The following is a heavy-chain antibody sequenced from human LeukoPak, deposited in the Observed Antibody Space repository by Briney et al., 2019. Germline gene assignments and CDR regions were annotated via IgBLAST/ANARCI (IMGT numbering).Heavy chain of an antibody. Sequence: GASVTVSCKAYGDTFSSYAISWVRQARGQELEWMGGIIPIFGTANYAQKFQGRVTITADESTSTAYMELSSLRSEDTAVYYCAGPTTMIVVVISLQDAFDIWGQGTMVTVSS. V-gene: IGHV1-69*13. CDR2: IIPIFGTA. CDR3: AGPTTMIVVVISLQDAFDI. J-gene: IGHJ3*02. D-gene: IGHD3-22*01. CDR1: GDTFSSYA.